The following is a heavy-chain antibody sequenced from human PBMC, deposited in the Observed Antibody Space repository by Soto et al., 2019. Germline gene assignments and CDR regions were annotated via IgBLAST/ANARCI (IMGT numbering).Heavy chain of an antibody. CDR3: ATTVTTVDY. J-gene: IGHJ4*02. Sequence: GGSLRLSCAASGFSFSGYGMNWVRQAPGKGLEWISYISSSGSLIYYADSLKGRFTISRDNAKNSLYLQMNSLRAEDTAVYYCATTVTTVDYWGQGXLVTVS. V-gene: IGHV3-48*03. D-gene: IGHD4-17*01. CDR1: GFSFSGYG. CDR2: ISSSGSLI.